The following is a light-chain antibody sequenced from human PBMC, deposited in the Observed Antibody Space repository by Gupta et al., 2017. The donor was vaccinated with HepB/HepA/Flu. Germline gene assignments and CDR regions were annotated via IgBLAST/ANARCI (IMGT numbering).Light chain of an antibody. J-gene: IGLJ2*01. CDR3: NSRDSSSNPV. CDR1: SLRSYY. V-gene: IGLV3-19*01. Sequence: SSELTQDPAVSVALGQTVRITCQGDSLRSYYASWYQQKPGQAPVLVLYGKNNRPSGIPDRFSGSSSGNTASLTITGAQAGDEADYYCNSRDSSSNPVFGGGTKLTVL. CDR2: GKN.